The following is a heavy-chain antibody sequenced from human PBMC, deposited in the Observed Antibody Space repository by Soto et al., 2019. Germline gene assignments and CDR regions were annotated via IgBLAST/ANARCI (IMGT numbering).Heavy chain of an antibody. Sequence: PGGSLRFSCAASAFTFGSYAMSWVRQAPGKGLEWVSAISASGGNTYYADSVKGRFTISRGNSKNTLYLQMNSLRVEDTAVYYCAKSGSHSYFDYWGQGTLVTVSS. CDR1: AFTFGSYA. J-gene: IGHJ4*02. CDR3: AKSGSHSYFDY. V-gene: IGHV3-23*01. D-gene: IGHD3-10*01. CDR2: ISASGGNT.